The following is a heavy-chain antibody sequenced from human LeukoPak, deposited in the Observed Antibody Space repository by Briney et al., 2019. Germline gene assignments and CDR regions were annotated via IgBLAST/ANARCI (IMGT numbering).Heavy chain of an antibody. V-gene: IGHV3-21*01. CDR1: GFTFSSYS. J-gene: IGHJ3*02. CDR2: LS. CDR3: ARASSGTQDAFDI. D-gene: IGHD1-26*01. Sequence: PGGSLRLSCAASGFTFSSYSMNWVRQAPGKGLEWVSSLSYAGSVKGRFTISRDNAKNSVYLQMNSLRAEDTAVYYCARASSGTQDAFDIWGQGTMVIISS.